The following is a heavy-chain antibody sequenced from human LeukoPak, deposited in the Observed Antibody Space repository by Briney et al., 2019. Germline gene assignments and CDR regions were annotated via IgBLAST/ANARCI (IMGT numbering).Heavy chain of an antibody. CDR1: GGSFSGYY. V-gene: IGHV4-38-2*01. CDR2: IYHSGST. J-gene: IGHJ4*02. D-gene: IGHD3-3*01. Sequence: KPSETLSLTCAVYGGSFSGYYWGWIRQPPGKGLEWIGSIYHSGSTYYNPSLKSRVTISVDTSKNQFSLKLSSVTAADTAVYYCARHGYYDFWSGYLDYWGQGTLVTVSS. CDR3: ARHGYYDFWSGYLDY.